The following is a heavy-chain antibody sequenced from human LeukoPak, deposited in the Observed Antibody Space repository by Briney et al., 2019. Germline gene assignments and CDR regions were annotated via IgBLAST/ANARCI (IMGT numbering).Heavy chain of an antibody. V-gene: IGHV3-74*01. CDR2: ITNDGSST. J-gene: IGHJ4*02. CDR1: GLTFSSHW. CDR3: ARDYCSSTSCRFDY. D-gene: IGHD2-2*01. Sequence: PGGSLRLSCAASGLTFSSHWMHWIRQAPGKGLVWVSRITNDGSSTTYADSVKGRFTISRDSAKNSLYLQMNSLRDEDTAVYYCARDYCSSTSCRFDYWGQGTLVTVSS.